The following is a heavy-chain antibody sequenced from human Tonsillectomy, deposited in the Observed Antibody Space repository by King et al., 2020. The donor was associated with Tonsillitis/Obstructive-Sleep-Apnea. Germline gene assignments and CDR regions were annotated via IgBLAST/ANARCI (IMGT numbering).Heavy chain of an antibody. CDR3: AREGIYDTSGYADAFDI. CDR2: ISYDGSNI. J-gene: IGHJ3*02. CDR1: GFTFSRYA. Sequence: VQLVESGGGVVQPGRSLRLSCAASGFTFSRYAIHWVRQGPGKGLEWVAVISYDGSNIYYADSVEGRFTISRDNSKNTLYLQMNSLGAEDTAMYYCAREGIYDTSGYADAFDIWGQGTMVTVSS. D-gene: IGHD3-22*01. V-gene: IGHV3-30*04.